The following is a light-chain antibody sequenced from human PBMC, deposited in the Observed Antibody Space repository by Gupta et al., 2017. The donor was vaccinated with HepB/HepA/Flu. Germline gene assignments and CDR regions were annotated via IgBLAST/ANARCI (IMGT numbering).Light chain of an antibody. J-gene: IGKJ2*04. CDR2: GAS. CDR3: QQYGSSPPKCS. CDR1: QSVSSSY. Sequence: EIVLTPSAGTLSLSPGERATLSCRDSQSVSSSYLAWYQQKPGQAPRLLMYGASSRATGIPDRFSGSGSGTDFTLTISRLEPEEFAVYYCQQYGSSPPKCSFGQGTKLEIK. V-gene: IGKV3-20*01.